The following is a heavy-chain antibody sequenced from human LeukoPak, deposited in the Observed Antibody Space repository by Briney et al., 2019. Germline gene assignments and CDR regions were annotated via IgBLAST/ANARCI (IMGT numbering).Heavy chain of an antibody. CDR3: AKDGGNY. V-gene: IGHV4-39*07. CDR1: GFTFSSYW. J-gene: IGHJ4*02. D-gene: IGHD3-16*01. CDR2: IYYSGST. Sequence: GSLRLSCAASGFTFSSYWMSWVRQAPGKGLEWIGSIYYSGSTYYNPSLKSRVTISVDTSKNQFSLKLGSVTAADTAVYYCAKDGGNYWAQGPLVTFSS.